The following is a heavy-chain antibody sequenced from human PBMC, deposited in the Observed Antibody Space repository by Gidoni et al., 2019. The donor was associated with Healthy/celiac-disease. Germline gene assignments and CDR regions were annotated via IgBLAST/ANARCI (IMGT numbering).Heavy chain of an antibody. CDR1: GGSISSYY. CDR3: ARLHGGNSDY. D-gene: IGHD2-21*02. Sequence: QVQLQESGPGLVKPSETLSLTCTVPGGSISSYYWSWIRQPPGKGLEWIGYIYYSGSTNYNPSLKSRVTISVDTSKNQFSLKLSSVTAADTAVYYCARLHGGNSDYWGQGTLVTVSS. J-gene: IGHJ4*02. CDR2: IYYSGST. V-gene: IGHV4-59*01.